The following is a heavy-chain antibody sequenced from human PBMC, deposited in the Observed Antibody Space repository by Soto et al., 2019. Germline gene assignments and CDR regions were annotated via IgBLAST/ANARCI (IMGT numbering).Heavy chain of an antibody. CDR1: YG. CDR3: VRDWSSNANAVNDN. CDR2: VWYDGSNE. V-gene: IGHV3-33*01. J-gene: IGHJ4*02. D-gene: IGHD2-8*02. Sequence: YGGRCISKTQGKGLEWVASVWYDGSNEKYADSVKARFIISRDNSKNTIYLQMDSLTVEDTAVYYCVRDWSSNANAVNDNWGQGTLVSVSS.